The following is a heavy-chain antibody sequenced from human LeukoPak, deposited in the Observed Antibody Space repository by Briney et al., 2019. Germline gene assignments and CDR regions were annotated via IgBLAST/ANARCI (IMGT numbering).Heavy chain of an antibody. CDR2: MNPNSGNT. J-gene: IGHJ4*02. V-gene: IGHV1-8*01. CDR3: ARGYDFWSGYGSMEDY. D-gene: IGHD3-3*01. CDR1: GYTFTSYD. Sequence: ASVKVSCKASGYTFTSYDINWVRQATGQGLEWMGWMNPNSGNTGYAQKFQGRVTMTRNTSISTAYMELSSLRSEDTAVYYCARGYDFWSGYGSMEDYRGQGTLVTVSS.